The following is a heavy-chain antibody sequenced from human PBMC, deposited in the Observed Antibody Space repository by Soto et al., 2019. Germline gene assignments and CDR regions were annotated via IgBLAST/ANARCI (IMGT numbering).Heavy chain of an antibody. J-gene: IGHJ4*02. CDR2: IYYSGST. Sequence: QVQLQESGPGLVKPSQTLSLTCTVSGGSISSGDHYWSWIRQPPGKGLEWIGYIYYSGSTYYNPSLNSRVTISVDTSKNQFSLKLSSVTAADTAVYYCARSKSPYYDSSGYYDYFDYWGQGTLVTVSS. D-gene: IGHD3-22*01. CDR1: GGSISSGDHY. V-gene: IGHV4-30-4*01. CDR3: ARSKSPYYDSSGYYDYFDY.